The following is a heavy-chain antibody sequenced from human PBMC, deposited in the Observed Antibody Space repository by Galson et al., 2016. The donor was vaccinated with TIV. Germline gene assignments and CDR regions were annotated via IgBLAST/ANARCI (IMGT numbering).Heavy chain of an antibody. CDR2: ISYDASNK. D-gene: IGHD1-26*01. J-gene: IGHJ6*02. CDR1: EFTFSAYA. V-gene: IGHV3-30*07. Sequence: SLRLSCAASEFTFSAYAMHWVRQAPGKGPEWVAIISYDASNKYYADSVKGRLTISRDNSKYTLYLQMNSLRAEDTAVYYCAREGGTYFDSYYYGMVFWGQGTKVTVSS. CDR3: AREGGTYFDSYYYGMVF.